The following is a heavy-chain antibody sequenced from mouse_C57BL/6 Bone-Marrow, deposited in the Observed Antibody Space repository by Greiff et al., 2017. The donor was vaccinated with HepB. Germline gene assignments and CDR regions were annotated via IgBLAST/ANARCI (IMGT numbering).Heavy chain of an antibody. CDR2: IYPGSGST. Sequence: QVQLQQPGAELVKPGASVKMSCKASGYTFTSYWITWVKQRPGQGLEWIGDIYPGSGSTNYNEKFKSKATLTVDTSSSTAYMQLSSLTSEDSAVYYWVPYDYDLPGFFHWGQGTLVTVSA. V-gene: IGHV1-55*01. J-gene: IGHJ3*01. CDR3: VPYDYDLPGFFH. D-gene: IGHD2-4*01. CDR1: GYTFTSYW.